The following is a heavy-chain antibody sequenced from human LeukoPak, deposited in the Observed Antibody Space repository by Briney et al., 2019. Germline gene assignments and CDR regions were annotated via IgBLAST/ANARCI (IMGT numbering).Heavy chain of an antibody. Sequence: SETLSLTCAVYGASFSGYYWSWSRQPPGKGLEWIGEINHSGSTNYNPSLKSRVTISVDTSKNQFSLKLSSVTAADTAVYYCARVELDIVVVPAAITFDYWGQGTLVTVSS. CDR3: ARVELDIVVVPAAITFDY. CDR2: INHSGST. J-gene: IGHJ4*02. D-gene: IGHD2-2*02. V-gene: IGHV4-34*01. CDR1: GASFSGYY.